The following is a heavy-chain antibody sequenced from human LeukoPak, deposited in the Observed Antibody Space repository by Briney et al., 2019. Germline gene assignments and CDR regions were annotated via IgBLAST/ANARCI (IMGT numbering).Heavy chain of an antibody. CDR1: GGSVSSGSYY. CDR2: IYYSGST. D-gene: IGHD5-24*01. Sequence: SETLSLTCTVSGGSVSSGSYYWSWIRQPPGKGLEWIGYIYYSGSTNYNPSLKSRVTISVDTSKNQFSLKLSSVTAADTAVYYCARDERRDDYNLDYWGQGTLVTVSS. V-gene: IGHV4-61*01. J-gene: IGHJ4*02. CDR3: ARDERRDDYNLDY.